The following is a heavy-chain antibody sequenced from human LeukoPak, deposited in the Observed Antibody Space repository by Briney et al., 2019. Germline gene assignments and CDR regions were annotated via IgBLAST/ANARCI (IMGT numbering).Heavy chain of an antibody. CDR3: AILAPTNWGFDY. CDR1: GGSISSYY. J-gene: IGHJ4*02. Sequence: ASETQSLTCTVSGGSISSYYWSWIRQPPGKGLEWIGYIYYSGSTNYNPSLKSRVTISVDTSKNQFSLKLSSVTAADTAVYYCAILAPTNWGFDYWGQGTLVTVSS. D-gene: IGHD7-27*01. CDR2: IYYSGST. V-gene: IGHV4-59*01.